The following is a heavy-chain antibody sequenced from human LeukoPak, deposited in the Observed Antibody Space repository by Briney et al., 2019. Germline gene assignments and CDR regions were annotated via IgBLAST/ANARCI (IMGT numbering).Heavy chain of an antibody. J-gene: IGHJ4*02. CDR1: GFSFSSYW. D-gene: IGHD3-22*01. Sequence: GGSLRLSCAASGFSFSSYWMSWVRQAPGKGLEWVANIKEDGSEKYYVESVKGRFTISRDNAENSLYLKMNSLRDEDTAVYYCARETYDISGYYFDYWGQGTLVTVSS. CDR3: ARETYDISGYYFDY. V-gene: IGHV3-7*01. CDR2: IKEDGSEK.